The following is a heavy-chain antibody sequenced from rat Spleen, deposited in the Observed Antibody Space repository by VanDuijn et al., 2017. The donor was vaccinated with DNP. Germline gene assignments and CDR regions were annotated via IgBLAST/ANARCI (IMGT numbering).Heavy chain of an antibody. J-gene: IGHJ1*01. Sequence: NYNSAVQSRLSVSRDTSKSQVFLKMNSLQPEDTGTYYCARHRGGARLGYFDFWGPGTMVTVSS. V-gene: IGHV2-72*01. CDR3: ARHRGGARLGYFDF. D-gene: IGHD1-4*01.